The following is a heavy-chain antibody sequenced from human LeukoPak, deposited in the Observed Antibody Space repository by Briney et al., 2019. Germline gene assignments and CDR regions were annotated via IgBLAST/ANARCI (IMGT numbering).Heavy chain of an antibody. V-gene: IGHV3-23*01. CDR3: ARYSSNWYDDY. Sequence: PGWSLRLSCAASGFTFSNFGMNWVRQAPGKGLEWVSAVTYSGGNTFYADSVKGRFTISRDNSKNTLYLQMNSLRAEDTAVYYCARYSSNWYDDYWGQGTLVTVSS. D-gene: IGHD6-13*01. J-gene: IGHJ4*02. CDR2: VTYSGGNT. CDR1: GFTFSNFG.